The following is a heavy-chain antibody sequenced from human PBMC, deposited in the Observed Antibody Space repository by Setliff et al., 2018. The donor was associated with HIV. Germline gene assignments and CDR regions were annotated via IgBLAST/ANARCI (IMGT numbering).Heavy chain of an antibody. CDR3: ARLYDFWTGNSRNYYMDV. CDR1: GYSISSGYY. CDR2: IYNGGTT. Sequence: ASETLSLTCAVSGYSISSGYYWGWIRQPPGKGLEWIGSIYNGGTTHYNPSLKSRVTISVDTSKDQFSLKLNSVTAADTAVYYCARLYDFWTGNSRNYYMDVWGKGTTVTSP. D-gene: IGHD3-3*01. J-gene: IGHJ6*03. V-gene: IGHV4-38-2*01.